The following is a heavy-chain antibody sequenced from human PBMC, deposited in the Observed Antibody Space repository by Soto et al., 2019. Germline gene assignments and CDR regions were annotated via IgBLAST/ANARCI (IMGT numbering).Heavy chain of an antibody. CDR1: GFTFSSYA. J-gene: IGHJ4*02. Sequence: EVQLLESGGGLVQPGGSLRLSCAASGFTFSSYAMSWVRLAPGKGLEWVSAISGSGGTTYYADSVKGRFTISRDNSKNTLYLQMNGLRAEDTAVYYCAKNGERYCSGGSCSPPLYFDYWGQGTLVTVSS. CDR3: AKNGERYCSGGSCSPPLYFDY. V-gene: IGHV3-23*01. D-gene: IGHD2-15*01. CDR2: ISGSGGTT.